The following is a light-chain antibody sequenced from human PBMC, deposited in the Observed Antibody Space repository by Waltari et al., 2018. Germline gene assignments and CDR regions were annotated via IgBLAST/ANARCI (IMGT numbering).Light chain of an antibody. V-gene: IGLV3-21*02. CDR1: NIGSQS. CDR3: QVWDTNSDHLYV. J-gene: IGLJ1*01. CDR2: GDS. Sequence: SYVLTPPPSVSVAPGQTARITCGGNNIGSQSVPWYQQKAGPAPGMVVSGDSDRPSGIPERFSGSKSGTTATLTISGVEAGDEADYYCQVWDTNSDHLYVFGSGTKVTVL.